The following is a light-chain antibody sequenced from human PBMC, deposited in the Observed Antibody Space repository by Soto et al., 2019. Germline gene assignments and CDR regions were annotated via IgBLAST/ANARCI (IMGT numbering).Light chain of an antibody. Sequence: IQMTQSPSSLSASVGDRVTMSCRASGYISTALRWYQHRPGQAPKVLIRVASSLQSGVPSRFSGSGYATDFTLTISRPQPEASATYYCLQDYNYPSTFGQGTKLQ. CDR2: VAS. V-gene: IGKV1-6*01. J-gene: IGKJ1*01. CDR3: LQDYNYPST. CDR1: GYISTA.